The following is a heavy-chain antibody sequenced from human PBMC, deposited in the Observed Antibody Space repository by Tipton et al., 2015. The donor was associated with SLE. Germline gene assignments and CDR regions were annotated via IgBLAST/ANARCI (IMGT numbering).Heavy chain of an antibody. Sequence: TLSLTCTVSGVSISSYYWSWIRQPPGKGLEWIGYIYTSGSTNYNPSLKSRVTISGDTSKNQFSLKLSSVTAADTAVYYCARRGSSSPLDNWFDPWGQGTLVTVSS. D-gene: IGHD6-6*01. CDR2: IYTSGST. CDR3: ARRGSSSPLDNWFDP. V-gene: IGHV4-4*08. CDR1: GVSISSYY. J-gene: IGHJ5*02.